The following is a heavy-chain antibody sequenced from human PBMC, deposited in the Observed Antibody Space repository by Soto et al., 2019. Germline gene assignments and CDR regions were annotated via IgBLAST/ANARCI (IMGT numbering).Heavy chain of an antibody. V-gene: IGHV3-73*02. CDR1: GFNFSGSA. CDR3: FALF. J-gene: IGHJ4*02. Sequence: EVQLVESGGGLVQPGGSLKLSCAASGFNFSGSAMHWVRQASGKGLEWVGRIRSKANSYATAYAASVKGRFTISRDDSKNTVYLQMNSLKTEDTAVYYCFALFWGQGTLVTVSS. CDR2: IRSKANSYAT.